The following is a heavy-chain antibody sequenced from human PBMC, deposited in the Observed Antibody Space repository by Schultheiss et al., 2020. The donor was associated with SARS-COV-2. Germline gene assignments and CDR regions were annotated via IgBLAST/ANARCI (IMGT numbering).Heavy chain of an antibody. V-gene: IGHV1-69*13. CDR1: GGTFSSYA. D-gene: IGHD3-3*01. CDR3: ARRDYDFWSGYYTYYYYYGMDV. J-gene: IGHJ6*02. CDR2: IIPIFGTA. Sequence: SVKVSCKASGGTFSSYAISWVRQAPGQGLEWMGGIIPIFGTANYAQKFQGRVTITADESTSTAYMELSSLRSEDTAVYYCARRDYDFWSGYYTYYYYYGMDVWGQGTTVTVSS.